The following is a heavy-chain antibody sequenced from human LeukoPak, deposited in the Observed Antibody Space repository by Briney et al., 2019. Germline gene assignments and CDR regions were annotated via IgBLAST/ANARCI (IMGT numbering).Heavy chain of an antibody. CDR3: ARRKSSRGPDY. CDR2: ISYDGSNK. CDR1: GFTFSSYA. J-gene: IGHJ4*02. D-gene: IGHD6-13*01. V-gene: IGHV3-30-3*01. Sequence: GGSLRLSCAASGFTFSSYAMHWVRQAPGKGLEWVAVISYDGSNKYYADSVKGRFTISRDNSKNTLYLQMNSLRAEDTAVYYCARRKSSRGPDYWGQGTLVTVSS.